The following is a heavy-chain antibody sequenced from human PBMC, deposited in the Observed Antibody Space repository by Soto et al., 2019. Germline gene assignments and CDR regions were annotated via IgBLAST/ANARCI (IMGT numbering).Heavy chain of an antibody. CDR2: IYYSAST. CDR3: ATHGTESYYYYYGMDV. Sequence: PSPTPSPTCTVSARSISSSSYYWGWIRQPPPKGLEWIGCIYYSASTYYNPPLKSRVTISVDTSKNQFSQKMSSVTAADTAVYYCATHGTESYYYYYGMDVWGQGTTVTVSS. J-gene: IGHJ6*02. CDR1: ARSISSSSYY. D-gene: IGHD1-26*01. V-gene: IGHV4-39*01.